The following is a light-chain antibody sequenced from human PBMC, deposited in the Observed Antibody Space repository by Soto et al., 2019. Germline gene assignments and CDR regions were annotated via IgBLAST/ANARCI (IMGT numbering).Light chain of an antibody. CDR2: AAS. J-gene: IGKJ4*01. CDR1: QGISSW. Sequence: DVQLTHSPSSVSASVGDRVTITCRASQGISSWLAWYQQKPGKAPKVLIYAASSLQSGVPSRFSGSGFWTDFTLTISGLQPEDFETDYCQQSNIFPLTFGGGTRVENK. CDR3: QQSNIFPLT. V-gene: IGKV1D-12*01.